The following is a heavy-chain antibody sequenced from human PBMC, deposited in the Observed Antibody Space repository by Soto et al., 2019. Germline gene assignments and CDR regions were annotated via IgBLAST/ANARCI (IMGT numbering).Heavy chain of an antibody. Sequence: QVQLVESGGGVVQPGRSLRLSCAASGFTFSSYGMHWVRQAPGKGLEWVAVIWYDGSNKYYADSVKCRFTISRDNSKNTLYLQMNRLRAEDTAVYYCARERCTSCLNGYYYYYFIDVWGKGTTVTVSS. D-gene: IGHD2-2*01. CDR2: IWYDGSNK. V-gene: IGHV3-33*01. CDR3: ARERCTSCLNGYYYYYFIDV. J-gene: IGHJ6*03. CDR1: GFTFSSYG.